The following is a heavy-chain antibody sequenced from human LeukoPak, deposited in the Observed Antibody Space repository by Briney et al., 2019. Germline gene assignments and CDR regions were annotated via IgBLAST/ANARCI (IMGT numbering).Heavy chain of an antibody. Sequence: GGSLRLSCASSRFTFPSYSMNWVRQAPGKGLEWVSSITSSSSFISYADLVKGRFTISRDNAKKSLHLQMNSLRAEDTAVYYCASSTLSGIGVFDIWGQGTMVTVSS. CDR2: ITSSSSFI. CDR1: RFTFPSYS. CDR3: ASSTLSGIGVFDI. D-gene: IGHD2/OR15-2a*01. J-gene: IGHJ3*02. V-gene: IGHV3-21*01.